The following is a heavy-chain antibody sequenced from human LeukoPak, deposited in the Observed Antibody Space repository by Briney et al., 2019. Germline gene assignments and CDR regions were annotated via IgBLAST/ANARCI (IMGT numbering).Heavy chain of an antibody. D-gene: IGHD6-25*01. V-gene: IGHV3-74*01. Sequence: GGSLRLSCAASGFTFSSYWMHWVRQAPGKGLVWVSRVISDGSSTSYADSVKGRFTVSRDNAKNTLYLQMNSLRAEDTAVYRCARGPVAADYYFDYWGQGTLVTVSS. CDR3: ARGPVAADYYFDY. CDR2: VISDGSST. CDR1: GFTFSSYW. J-gene: IGHJ4*02.